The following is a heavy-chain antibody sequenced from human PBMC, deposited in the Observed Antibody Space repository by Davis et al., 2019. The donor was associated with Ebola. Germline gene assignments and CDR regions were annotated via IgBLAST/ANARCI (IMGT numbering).Heavy chain of an antibody. V-gene: IGHV4-34*01. D-gene: IGHD6-19*01. CDR1: GGSLSGYY. J-gene: IGHJ5*02. CDR3: AREGGGGYWYGNTRRPSGAASWFDP. CDR2: VNHSGST. Sequence: PSETLSLTCAVSGGSLSGYYWSWIRQAPGKGLEWIGEVNHSGSTNYNPSFKSRVTITVETSKNQFSLDLSSVTAADTAVYYCAREGGGGYWYGNTRRPSGAASWFDPWGQGTLVTVSS.